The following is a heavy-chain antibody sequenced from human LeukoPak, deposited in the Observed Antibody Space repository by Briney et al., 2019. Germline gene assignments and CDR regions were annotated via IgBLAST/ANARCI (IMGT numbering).Heavy chain of an antibody. D-gene: IGHD3-16*01. CDR3: ARDQAKLSRDGAAYYFDS. Sequence: SETLSLTCTVSVGSVSSSSYYWSWIRQPPGQGLQWIGYIYYSGSTNYNPSLKSPVTISIDTSKNQFSLNLSSVTAADTAVYYCARDQAKLSRDGAAYYFDSWGQGILLTVSS. CDR2: IYYSGST. CDR1: VGSVSSSSYY. J-gene: IGHJ4*02. V-gene: IGHV4-61*01.